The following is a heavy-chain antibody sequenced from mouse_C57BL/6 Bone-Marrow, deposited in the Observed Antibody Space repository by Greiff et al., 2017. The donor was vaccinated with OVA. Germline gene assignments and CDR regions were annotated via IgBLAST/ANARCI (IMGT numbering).Heavy chain of an antibody. CDR1: GYTFTSYW. CDR2: IYPSDSET. V-gene: IGHV1-61*01. CDR3: AIYYDYDWFAY. Sequence: LQQSGAELVRPGSSVKLSCKASGYTFTSYWMDWVKQRPGQGLEWIGNIYPSDSETHYNQKFKDKATLTVDKSSSTAYMQLSSLTSEDSAVYYCAIYYDYDWFAYWGQGTLVTVSA. D-gene: IGHD2-4*01. J-gene: IGHJ3*01.